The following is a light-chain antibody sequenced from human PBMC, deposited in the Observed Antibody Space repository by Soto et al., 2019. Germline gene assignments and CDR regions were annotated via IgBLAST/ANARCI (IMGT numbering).Light chain of an antibody. CDR1: SGYSNYK. J-gene: IGLJ2*01. Sequence: QSALTQPPSASASLGASVTLTCTLSSGYSNYKVDWYQQRPGKGPRFVMRVGTGGIVGSKGDGIPDRFSVLGSGLNRYLTIKNIQEEDESDYHCGADHGSGSIFVFGGGTKVTVL. CDR2: VGTGGIVG. CDR3: GADHGSGSIFV. V-gene: IGLV9-49*03.